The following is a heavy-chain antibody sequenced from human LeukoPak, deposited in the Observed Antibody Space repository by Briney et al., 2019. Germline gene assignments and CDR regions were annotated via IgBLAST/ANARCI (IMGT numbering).Heavy chain of an antibody. D-gene: IGHD3-22*01. CDR3: ARGDYYDSSGYYSGSNWFDP. Sequence: SETLSLTCAVSGYSISSSNWWGWIRQPPGKGLEWIGYIYYSGSTYYNPSLKSRVTISVDTSKNQFSLKLSSVTAADTAVYYCARGDYYDSSGYYSGSNWFDPWGQGTLVTVSS. CDR2: IYYSGST. V-gene: IGHV4-28*03. CDR1: GYSISSSNW. J-gene: IGHJ5*02.